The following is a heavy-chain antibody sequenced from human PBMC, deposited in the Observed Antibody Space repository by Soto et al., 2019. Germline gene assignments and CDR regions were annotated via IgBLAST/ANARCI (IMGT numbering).Heavy chain of an antibody. V-gene: IGHV3-33*03. CDR3: ATGYCVNGVCYYGLDV. D-gene: IGHD2-8*01. CDR1: GFTFSSYD. J-gene: IGHJ6*02. CDR2: IWSDGSNR. Sequence: GGSLRLSCAASGFTFSSYDMHWVRQAPGKGLEWVAVIWSDGSNRHYADYVKGRFTISRDNSKNTLFLEMNSLRAEDTALYYCATGYCVNGVCYYGLDVWGQGTTVTVSS.